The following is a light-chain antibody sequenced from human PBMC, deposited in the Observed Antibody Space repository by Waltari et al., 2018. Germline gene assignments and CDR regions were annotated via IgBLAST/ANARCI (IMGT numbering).Light chain of an antibody. CDR3: QAWDTGTAV. CDR1: DLDDKY. Sequence: SYELTQPPSLSVSPGQTANIPCSGDDLDDKYVCWFQQKPGQSPVLVIFQDSQRPSGIPERFSGSNSGSTATLTIIGTQPADEAGYYCQAWDTGTAVFGSGTTVTVL. J-gene: IGLJ1*01. CDR2: QDS. V-gene: IGLV3-1*01.